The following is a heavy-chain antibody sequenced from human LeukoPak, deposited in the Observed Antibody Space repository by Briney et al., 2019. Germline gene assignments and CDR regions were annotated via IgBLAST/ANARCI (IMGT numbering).Heavy chain of an antibody. CDR1: GFTFSSYA. D-gene: IGHD5-24*01. CDR3: ARVRWLQFVTVDY. CDR2: VSYDGSNK. J-gene: IGHJ4*02. Sequence: PGGSLRPSCAASGFTFSSYAMHWVRQAPGKGLEWVAVVSYDGSNKYYADSVKGRFTISRDNSKNTLYLQMNSLRAEDTAVYYCARVRWLQFVTVDYWGQGTLVTVSS. V-gene: IGHV3-30-3*01.